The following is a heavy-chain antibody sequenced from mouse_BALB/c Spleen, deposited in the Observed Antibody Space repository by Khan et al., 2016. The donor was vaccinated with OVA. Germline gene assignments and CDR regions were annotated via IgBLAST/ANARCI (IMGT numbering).Heavy chain of an antibody. D-gene: IGHD3-2*02. CDR1: GYTFTSYT. J-gene: IGHJ2*01. Sequence: QVQLQQSGAELARPGASVKMSCKASGYTFTSYTMHWVKQRLGQGQEWIGYINPSSGYTKYNQKFKDKATLTADKSSSTAYMQLSSLTSEDSAVYYCARTQERWGQGTTLTVSS. CDR3: ARTQER. V-gene: IGHV1-4*01. CDR2: INPSSGYT.